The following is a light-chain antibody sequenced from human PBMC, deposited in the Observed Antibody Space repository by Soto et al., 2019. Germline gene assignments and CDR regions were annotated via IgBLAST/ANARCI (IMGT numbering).Light chain of an antibody. CDR3: RQYGISPT. J-gene: IGKJ2*01. Sequence: EVALTQSPGPLSLSPGERASLSCRASQSVSSRYLAWYQRKPGQAPRLLIYAASSRATGIPDRLTGSGYGTDFTITISGLEPDDFAVYYYRQYGISPTFSQGTKLQIK. V-gene: IGKV3-20*01. CDR2: AAS. CDR1: QSVSSRY.